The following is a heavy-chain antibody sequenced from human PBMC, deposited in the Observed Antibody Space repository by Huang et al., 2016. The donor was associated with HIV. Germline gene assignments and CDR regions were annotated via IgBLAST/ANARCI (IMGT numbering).Heavy chain of an antibody. CDR1: GGSLHGYY. CDR3: ATSRSGSGWFLDI. Sequence: QVQLYQWGAGPLRPSETLSLTCGVSGGSLHGYYWNWLRQSPGRGLDGIGEVNHGGSTKYNPFLKSRVTISVDTSKIQFSLNLTSVTATDTADYYCATSRSGSGWFLDIWGRGTLVSVS. D-gene: IGHD6-19*01. V-gene: IGHV4-34*01. CDR2: VNHGGST. J-gene: IGHJ2*01.